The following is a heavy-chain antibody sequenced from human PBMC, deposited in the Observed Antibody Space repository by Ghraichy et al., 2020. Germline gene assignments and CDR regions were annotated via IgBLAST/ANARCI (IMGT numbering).Heavy chain of an antibody. J-gene: IGHJ3*02. CDR1: GFTFSSYW. CDR2: IKQDGSEK. CDR3: ARETWGFRAFDI. D-gene: IGHD7-27*01. Sequence: LSLTCAASGFTFSSYWMYWVRQAPGKGLEWVASIKQDGSEKYYVDSVKGRFTISRDNAKNSLYLQMNSLRAEDTALYYCARETWGFRAFDIWGQGTMVTVSS. V-gene: IGHV3-7*01.